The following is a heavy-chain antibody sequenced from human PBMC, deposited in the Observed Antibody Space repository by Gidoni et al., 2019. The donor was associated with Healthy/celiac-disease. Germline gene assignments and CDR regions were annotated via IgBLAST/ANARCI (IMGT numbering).Heavy chain of an antibody. D-gene: IGHD5-12*01. CDR3: ARGAVAPLGWLDP. CDR2: INAGNGDT. V-gene: IGHV1-3*01. Sequence: QVQLAKSGAAVKKPGASVTVSCKATGYTFTRYSMHGVRQAPGQRLEWMGWINAGNGDTKYSQRFQGRATITRDTSASTAYMELSSLRSEDTAVYYCARGAVAPLGWLDPWGQGTLVTVFS. CDR1: GYTFTRYS. J-gene: IGHJ5*02.